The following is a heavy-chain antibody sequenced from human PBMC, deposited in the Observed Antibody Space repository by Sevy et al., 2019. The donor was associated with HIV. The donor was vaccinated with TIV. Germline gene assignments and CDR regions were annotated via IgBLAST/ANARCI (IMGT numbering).Heavy chain of an antibody. CDR1: GDSVSSNSAA. CDR2: TYYRPKGYN. J-gene: IGHJ5*02. CDR3: ARDPHYYDSSAYEDWFDP. D-gene: IGHD3-22*01. Sequence: KQSQTLSLTCAISGDSVSSNSAAWNWIRQSPSRGLEWLGRTYYRPKGYNDYAVSVKSRITIKPDTSKNQSSLQLNSVTPEDTAVYYCARDPHYYDSSAYEDWFDPWGQGTLVTVSS. V-gene: IGHV6-1*01.